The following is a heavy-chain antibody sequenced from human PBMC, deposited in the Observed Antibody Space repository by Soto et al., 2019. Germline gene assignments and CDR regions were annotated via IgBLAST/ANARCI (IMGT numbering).Heavy chain of an antibody. Sequence: ASVKVSCKASGYSFTRYGISWVRQAPGQGLEWMGWISGYNGKTKYAQKFQGRVTITADKSTSTAYMELSSLRSEDTAVYYCARGVSRLRYFDWLLGYGMDVWGQGTTVPVSS. J-gene: IGHJ6*02. CDR1: GYSFTRYG. CDR2: ISGYNGKT. D-gene: IGHD3-9*01. V-gene: IGHV1-18*01. CDR3: ARGVSRLRYFDWLLGYGMDV.